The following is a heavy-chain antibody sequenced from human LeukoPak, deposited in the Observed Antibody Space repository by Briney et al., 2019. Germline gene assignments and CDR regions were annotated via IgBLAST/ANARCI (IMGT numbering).Heavy chain of an antibody. CDR2: FIPIFVTA. D-gene: IGHD2-2*01. V-gene: IGHV1-69*13. Sequence: SVKFSCKASGATFSSYAISWGRKSPGKGLEWLGGFIPIFVTANYAQKFQGRVTITADESTGTAYMVLSSLRSEDSAVYYCASTPEIVVVPADYYYMDVWGKGTTVTVSS. J-gene: IGHJ6*03. CDR1: GATFSSYA. CDR3: ASTPEIVVVPADYYYMDV.